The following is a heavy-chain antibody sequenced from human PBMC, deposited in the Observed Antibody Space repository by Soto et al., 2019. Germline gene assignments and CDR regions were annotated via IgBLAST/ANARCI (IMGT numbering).Heavy chain of an antibody. CDR1: GFTFSSYS. V-gene: IGHV3-48*01. D-gene: IGHD2-2*01. CDR2: ISSGGSTV. J-gene: IGHJ4*02. Sequence: EVQLVESGGGLVQPGGSLRLSCAASGFTFSSYSMNWVRQAPGKGLECVSDISSGGSTVYYADSVKGRFTISRDNAKNTVYLQMVSLRVEDAAVYYCARDRHGRSDCSSNTCYAFNYWGQGTLVTVSS. CDR3: ARDRHGRSDCSSNTCYAFNY.